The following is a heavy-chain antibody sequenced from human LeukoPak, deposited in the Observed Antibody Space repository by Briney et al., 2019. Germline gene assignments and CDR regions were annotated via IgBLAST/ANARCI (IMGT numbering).Heavy chain of an antibody. CDR1: GFTFSSYG. CDR3: AKDPISTVPRGYFDY. Sequence: GGSLRLSCAASGFTFSSYGMHWVRQAPGKGLEWVAFIRYDGSNKYYADSVKGRFTISRDNSKNTLYLQMNSLRAEDTAVYYCAKDPISTVPRGYFDYWGQGTLVAVSS. J-gene: IGHJ4*02. D-gene: IGHD4-17*01. V-gene: IGHV3-30*02. CDR2: IRYDGSNK.